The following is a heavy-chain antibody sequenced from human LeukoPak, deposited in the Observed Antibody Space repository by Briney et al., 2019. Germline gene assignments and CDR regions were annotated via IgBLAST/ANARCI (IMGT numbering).Heavy chain of an antibody. J-gene: IGHJ6*02. V-gene: IGHV1-69*04. CDR2: IIPILGIA. D-gene: IGHD2-2*01. Sequence: SVKVSCKASGGTFSSYTISWVRQAPGQGLEWMGRIIPILGIANYAQKFQGRVTITADKSTSTAYMELSSLRSEDTAVYYCARDMGYCSSTSCYRIDYYYYYGMDVWGQGTTVTVSS. CDR3: ARDMGYCSSTSCYRIDYYYYYGMDV. CDR1: GGTFSSYT.